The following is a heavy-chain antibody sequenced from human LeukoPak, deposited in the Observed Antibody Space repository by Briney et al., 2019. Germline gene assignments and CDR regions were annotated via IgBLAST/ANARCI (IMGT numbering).Heavy chain of an antibody. Sequence: ASVKVSCKASGYTFTGYYMQWVRQAPGHGLEWMGWINPNSGGTNYAQKFRGWVTMTRDTSISTAYMELGRLRSDATAVYYCARDGAVAGTGSVVLRYYYGMDVWGQGTTVTVSS. D-gene: IGHD6-19*01. CDR3: ARDGAVAGTGSVVLRYYYGMDV. J-gene: IGHJ6*02. CDR2: INPNSGGT. CDR1: GYTFTGYY. V-gene: IGHV1-2*04.